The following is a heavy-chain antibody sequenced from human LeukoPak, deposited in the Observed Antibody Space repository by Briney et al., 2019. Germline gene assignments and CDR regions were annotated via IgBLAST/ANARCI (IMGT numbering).Heavy chain of an antibody. Sequence: GGSLRLSCTASGFSFGDYAMSWVRQAPGKGLEWEGLFRGKTYGGTTEYAASVKGRFIISRDGSKSIAYLQMNSLKTEDTAVYYCTRAPYDILTGYYAFDYWGQGTLVTVSS. D-gene: IGHD3-9*01. J-gene: IGHJ4*02. CDR2: FRGKTYGGTT. CDR3: TRAPYDILTGYYAFDY. V-gene: IGHV3-49*04. CDR1: GFSFGDYA.